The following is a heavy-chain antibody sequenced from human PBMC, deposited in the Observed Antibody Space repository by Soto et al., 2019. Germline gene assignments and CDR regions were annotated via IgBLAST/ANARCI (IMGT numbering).Heavy chain of an antibody. J-gene: IGHJ6*02. CDR2: IMPVFRTP. CDR3: ARDNDRPQLGGNYYYILDV. D-gene: IGHD2-8*01. Sequence: QVQLEQSGAEVKKPGSSVKVSCKASGGTFRTAAISWVRQAHGQGLEWMGGIMPVFRTPDYAQKFQGRVTITADESTNTAYMELSGLRSDDTAVYYCARDNDRPQLGGNYYYILDVWGQGTTITVSS. V-gene: IGHV1-69*12. CDR1: GGTFRTAA.